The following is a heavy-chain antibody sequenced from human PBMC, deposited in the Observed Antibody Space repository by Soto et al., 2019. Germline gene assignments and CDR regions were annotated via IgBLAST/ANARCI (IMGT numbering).Heavy chain of an antibody. Sequence: DISWVRQATGQGPEWMGWMNPNSGNTGFAQKFQGRVTMTRNTSISTAYMELSSLRSEDTAVYYCARERAHYGMDVWGQGTTVTVSS. CDR3: ARERAHYGMDV. CDR1: D. D-gene: IGHD6-25*01. CDR2: MNPNSGNT. V-gene: IGHV1-8*01. J-gene: IGHJ6*02.